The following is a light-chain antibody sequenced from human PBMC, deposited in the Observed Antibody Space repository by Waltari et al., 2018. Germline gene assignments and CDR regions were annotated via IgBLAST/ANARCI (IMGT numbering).Light chain of an antibody. CDR1: QSVNSN. V-gene: IGKV3-15*01. CDR3: QQYNNWPRM. CDR2: GAS. J-gene: IGKJ1*01. Sequence: EIVMTQSPATLSVSPGERATLSCRASQSVNSNLAWYQQKPGQAPRLLIYGASTRATGIPARFIGSGSGTEFTLTISSLQSEDFAIYYCQQYNNWPRMFGQGTKVEIK.